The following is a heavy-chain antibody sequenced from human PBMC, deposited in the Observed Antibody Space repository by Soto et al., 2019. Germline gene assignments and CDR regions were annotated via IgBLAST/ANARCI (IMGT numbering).Heavy chain of an antibody. CDR3: ARYSGRTAFDY. Sequence: LSLTCTVSGGSISSYYWSWIRQPPGKGLEWIGYIYYSGSTNYNPSLKSRVTISVDTSKNQFSLKLSSVTAADTAVYYCARYSGRTAFDYWGQGTLVTVSS. D-gene: IGHD1-26*01. J-gene: IGHJ4*02. V-gene: IGHV4-59*08. CDR1: GGSISSYY. CDR2: IYYSGST.